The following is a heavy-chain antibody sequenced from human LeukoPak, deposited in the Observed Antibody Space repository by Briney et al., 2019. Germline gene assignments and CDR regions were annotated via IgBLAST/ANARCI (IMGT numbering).Heavy chain of an antibody. Sequence: GGSLRLSCAASGFTFSSYAMSWVRQAPGKGLEWVSAISGSGGSTYYADSVKGRFTISRDNSKNTLYLQMNSLRAEDTAVYYCAVSISSGYQYYFDYWGQGTLVTVSS. J-gene: IGHJ4*02. CDR2: ISGSGGST. D-gene: IGHD3-22*01. V-gene: IGHV3-23*01. CDR1: GFTFSSYA. CDR3: AVSISSGYQYYFDY.